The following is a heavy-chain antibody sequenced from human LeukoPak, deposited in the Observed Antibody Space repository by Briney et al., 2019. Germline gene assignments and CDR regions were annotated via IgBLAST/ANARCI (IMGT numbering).Heavy chain of an antibody. CDR2: ISAYNGNT. V-gene: IGHV1-18*01. CDR3: ARVRDNSIVGDAFDI. D-gene: IGHD3-22*01. Sequence: ASVKVSCKASGYTFTNYGISWVRQAPGQGLEWMGWISAYNGNTNYAQKLQGRVTMTTDTSTSTAYMELRSLRSDDTAVYYCARVRDNSIVGDAFDIWGQGTMVTVSS. CDR1: GYTFTNYG. J-gene: IGHJ3*02.